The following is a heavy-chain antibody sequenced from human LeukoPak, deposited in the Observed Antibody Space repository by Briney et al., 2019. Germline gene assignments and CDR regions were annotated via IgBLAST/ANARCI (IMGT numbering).Heavy chain of an antibody. CDR1: GFTFSGYW. CDR2: IDSDGSST. Sequence: PGGPLRLSCAASGFTFSGYWMHWVRQAPGKGLVWVSHIDSDGSSTRYADSVKGRFTISRDNAKNTLYLQMNSLRAEDTAVYYCARALRLAVNFDCWGQGTLVTVSS. CDR3: ARALRLAVNFDC. V-gene: IGHV3-74*01. D-gene: IGHD6-19*01. J-gene: IGHJ4*02.